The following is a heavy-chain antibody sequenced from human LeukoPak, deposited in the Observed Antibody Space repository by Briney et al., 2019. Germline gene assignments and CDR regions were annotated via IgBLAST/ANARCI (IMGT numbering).Heavy chain of an antibody. D-gene: IGHD6-19*01. CDR1: GFTFSNAW. CDR2: IKEDGSQA. V-gene: IGHV3-7*03. J-gene: IGHJ5*02. Sequence: PGGSLRLSCAASGFTFSNAWMSWVRQAPGKGLEWVGNIKEDGSQAYYVDSVKGRFTVSRDNAQNSLYLQMNSLKTEDTAVYYCTREGSSGWYYYSWFDPWGQGTLVTVSS. CDR3: TREGSSGWYYYSWFDP.